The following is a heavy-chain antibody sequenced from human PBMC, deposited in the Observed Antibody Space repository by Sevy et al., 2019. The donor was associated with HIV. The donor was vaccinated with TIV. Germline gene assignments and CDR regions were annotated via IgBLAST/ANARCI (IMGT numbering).Heavy chain of an antibody. J-gene: IGHJ3*02. CDR2: INPNSGGT. CDR3: ARDPNDILNEHAFDI. D-gene: IGHD3-9*01. V-gene: IGHV1-2*02. CDR1: GYTFTGYY. Sequence: ASVKVSCKASGYTFTGYYMQWVRQAPGQGLEWMGWINPNSGGTNYAQKFQGRITMTRDTSIITAYLELNRLRSDDTAVYYCARDPNDILNEHAFDIWGQGPVVTVSS.